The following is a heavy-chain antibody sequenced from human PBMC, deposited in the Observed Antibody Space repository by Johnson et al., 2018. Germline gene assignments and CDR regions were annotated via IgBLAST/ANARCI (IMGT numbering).Heavy chain of an antibody. D-gene: IGHD2-21*02. CDR2: ISWRSDRI. V-gene: IGHV3-9*01. CDR1: GFIFGDYA. J-gene: IGHJ6*04. CDR3: VKDFGPHSNASVTDWGYRKD. Sequence: VQLVQSGGGLVQPGRSLRLSCAASGFIFGDYAMHWVRQPPGKGLEWVAGISWRSDRIDYADSVQGRVTISRANAKNSQYLQMNSLKTDDTALYYCVKDFGPHSNASVTDWGYRKDWGKGTTVTVSS.